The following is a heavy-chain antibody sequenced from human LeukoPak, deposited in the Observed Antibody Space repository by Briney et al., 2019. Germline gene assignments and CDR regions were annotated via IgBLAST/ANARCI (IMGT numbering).Heavy chain of an antibody. V-gene: IGHV4-34*01. D-gene: IGHD5-18*01. CDR1: GGPFSGYY. J-gene: IGHJ3*02. CDR3: ARHGRGYSYGRRVAFDI. CDR2: INHSGST. Sequence: KASETLSLTCAVYGGPFSGYYWSWIRQPPGKGLEWIGEINHSGSTNYNPSLKSRVTISVDTSKNQFSLKLSSVTAADTAVYYCARHGRGYSYGRRVAFDIWGQGTMVTVSS.